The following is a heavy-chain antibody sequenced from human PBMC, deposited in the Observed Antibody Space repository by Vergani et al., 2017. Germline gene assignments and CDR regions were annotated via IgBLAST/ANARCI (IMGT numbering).Heavy chain of an antibody. J-gene: IGHJ3*02. V-gene: IGHV4-59*01. CDR2: IYYSGRT. CDR3: ARNXYCGGDCYSDAFDI. D-gene: IGHD2-21*02. CDR1: GGSISSYY. Sequence: QVQLQESGPGLVKPSETLSLICTVSGGSISSYYWSWIRQPPGKGLEWIGYIYYSGRTNYNPSLKRRVTISVDTPKNQFCLKLGSVTAADTAVYYCARNXYCGGDCYSDAFDIWGQGTMVTVSS.